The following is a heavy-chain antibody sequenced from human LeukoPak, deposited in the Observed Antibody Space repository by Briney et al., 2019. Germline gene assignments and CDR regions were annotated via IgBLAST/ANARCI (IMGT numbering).Heavy chain of an antibody. CDR1: GYTFTSYD. J-gene: IGHJ6*03. CDR3: ARKGSSSFYYYMHV. V-gene: IGHV1-8*01. CDR2: MNPNSGNT. Sequence: ASVKVSCKASGYTFTSYDINWVRQATGQGLEWMGWMNPNSGNTGYAQKFQGRVTMTRNTSISTAYMELSSLRSEDTAVYYCARKGSSSFYYYMHVWGKGTTVTVSS.